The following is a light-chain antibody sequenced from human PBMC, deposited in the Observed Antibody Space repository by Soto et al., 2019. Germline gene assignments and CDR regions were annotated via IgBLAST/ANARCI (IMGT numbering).Light chain of an antibody. CDR3: AAWDDSLSVV. Sequence: QSVLTQPPSASGTPGQRVTISCSGSRTNIGSNHVYWYQQLPGTAPKLLIYRNNQRPSGVPDRFSGSKSGTSASLAISGLRSEDAADYHCAAWDDSLSVVFGGGTKLTVL. J-gene: IGLJ2*01. V-gene: IGLV1-47*01. CDR2: RNN. CDR1: RTNIGSNH.